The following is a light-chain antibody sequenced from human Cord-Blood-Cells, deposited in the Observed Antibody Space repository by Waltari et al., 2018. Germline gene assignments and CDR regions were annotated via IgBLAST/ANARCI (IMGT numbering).Light chain of an antibody. Sequence: DIQMTQSPSTLSASVGDRVTITCRASQSIGSWLAWYQQKPGKAPKLLIYDASSLESGVPSRFSGSGSGTEFTLTISSLQPDDFATYYCQQYNSYWMFGQGTKVEIK. CDR3: QQYNSYWM. CDR1: QSIGSW. J-gene: IGKJ1*01. V-gene: IGKV1-5*01. CDR2: DAS.